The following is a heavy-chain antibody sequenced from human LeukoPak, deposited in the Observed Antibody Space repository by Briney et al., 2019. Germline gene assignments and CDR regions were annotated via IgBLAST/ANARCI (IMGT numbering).Heavy chain of an antibody. CDR2: INSDVSST. CDR3: AREGGIVGATQDY. Sequence: PGGSLRLSCAASGFTFSSYWMHWVRQAPGKGLVWVSRINSDVSSTSYADSVKGRFTISRDNARNTLYLQMNSLRAEDTAVYYCAREGGIVGATQDYWGQGTLVTVSS. J-gene: IGHJ4*02. CDR1: GFTFSSYW. D-gene: IGHD1-26*01. V-gene: IGHV3-74*01.